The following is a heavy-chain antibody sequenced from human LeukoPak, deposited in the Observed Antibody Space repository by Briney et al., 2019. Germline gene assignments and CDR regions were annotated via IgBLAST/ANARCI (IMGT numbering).Heavy chain of an antibody. CDR1: GYTFSNFG. Sequence: GASVKVSCKASGYTFSNFGISWVRQAPGQGLEWMGWISAYNGNTDYAQKFQGRVTMTTDTSTTTAYMELRSLRSDDTAMYYCARDRSNSDYWGQGTLVTVSS. D-gene: IGHD4-11*01. CDR3: ARDRSNSDY. CDR2: ISAYNGNT. V-gene: IGHV1-18*01. J-gene: IGHJ4*02.